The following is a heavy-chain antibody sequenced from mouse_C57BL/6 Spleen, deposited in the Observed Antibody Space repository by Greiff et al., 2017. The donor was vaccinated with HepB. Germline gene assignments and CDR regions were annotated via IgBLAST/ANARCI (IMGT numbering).Heavy chain of an antibody. Sequence: EVQLQQSGAELVRPGASVKLSCTASGFNIKDYYMHWVKQRPEQGLEWIGRIDTEDGDTGYAPKFQGKATRTADTSSNTAYLQLSSLTSEDTAVYYCTDDYGFAYWGQGTLVTVSA. D-gene: IGHD2-4*01. CDR1: GFNIKDYY. CDR2: IDTEDGDT. V-gene: IGHV14-1*01. CDR3: TDDYGFAY. J-gene: IGHJ3*01.